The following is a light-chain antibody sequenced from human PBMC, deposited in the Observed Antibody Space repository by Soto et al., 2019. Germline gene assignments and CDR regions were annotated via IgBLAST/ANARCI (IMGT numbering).Light chain of an antibody. CDR3: CSYAGSSTYV. CDR2: EGS. V-gene: IGLV2-23*01. CDR1: SSDVGSYNL. J-gene: IGLJ1*01. Sequence: QSALTQPASVSGSPGQSITISCTGTSSDVGSYNLVSWYQQHPGKAPKLMIYEGSKRPSGVSNRFSGSKSGNTASLTISGLQVEDEADSYCCSYAGSSTYVFGPGTKLPVL.